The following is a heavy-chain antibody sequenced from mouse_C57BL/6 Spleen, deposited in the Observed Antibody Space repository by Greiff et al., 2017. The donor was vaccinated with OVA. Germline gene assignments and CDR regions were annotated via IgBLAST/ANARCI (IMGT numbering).Heavy chain of an antibody. CDR3: ARDYDDWFAY. Sequence: VQLQQSGAELVKPGASVKLSCKASGYTFTSYCMHWVKQRPGQGLEWIGYINPSSGYTKYNQKFKDKATLTADKSSSTAYMQLSSLTYEDAAVYYCARDYDDWFAYWGQGTLVTVSA. D-gene: IGHD2-4*01. V-gene: IGHV1-7*01. CDR2: INPSSGYT. CDR1: GYTFTSYC. J-gene: IGHJ3*01.